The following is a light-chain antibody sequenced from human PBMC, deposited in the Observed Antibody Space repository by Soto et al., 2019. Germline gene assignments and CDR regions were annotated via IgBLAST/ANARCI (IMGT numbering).Light chain of an antibody. V-gene: IGLV2-8*01. Sequence: QSALTQPPSASGSPGQSVTISCTETSSDVGGYNYVSWYQQHPGKAPKVIIYEVSKRPSGVPDRFSASKSGNTASLTVSGLQAEDEADYYCSSYAGINILYVFGSGTKLTVL. CDR3: SSYAGINILYV. CDR1: SSDVGGYNY. J-gene: IGLJ1*01. CDR2: EVS.